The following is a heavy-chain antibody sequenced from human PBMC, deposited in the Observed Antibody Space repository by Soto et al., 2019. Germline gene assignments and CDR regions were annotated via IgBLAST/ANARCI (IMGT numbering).Heavy chain of an antibody. CDR2: ISSNGGST. Sequence: GGSLRLSCSASGFTFSSYAMHWVRQAPGKGLEYVSAISSNGGSTYYADSVKGRFTISRDNSKNTLYLQMSSLRAEDTAVYYCVKDATMVRGVHDYWGQGTLVTVSS. D-gene: IGHD3-10*01. CDR1: GFTFSSYA. V-gene: IGHV3-64D*06. J-gene: IGHJ4*02. CDR3: VKDATMVRGVHDY.